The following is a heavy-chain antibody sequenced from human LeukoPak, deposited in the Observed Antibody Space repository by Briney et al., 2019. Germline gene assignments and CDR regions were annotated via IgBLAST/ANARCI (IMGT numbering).Heavy chain of an antibody. D-gene: IGHD3-22*01. CDR1: GYTFTSYG. Sequence: GASVKVSCKASGYTFTSYGISWVQQAPGQGLEWMGWISAYNGNTNYAQKLQGRVTMTTDTSTSTAYMELRSLRSDDTAVYYCARVPYYYDSSGPIGNRIDYWGQGTLVTVSS. CDR2: ISAYNGNT. V-gene: IGHV1-18*01. J-gene: IGHJ4*02. CDR3: ARVPYYYDSSGPIGNRIDY.